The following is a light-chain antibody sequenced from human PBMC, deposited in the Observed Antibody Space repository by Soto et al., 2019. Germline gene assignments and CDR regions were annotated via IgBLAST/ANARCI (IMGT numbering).Light chain of an antibody. CDR1: QSFSSDY. CDR3: QQYGRQR. CDR2: GAS. J-gene: IGKJ4*01. V-gene: IGKV3-20*01. Sequence: EIVLTQCPGTLSLSPGERATLSCRASQSFSSDYLAWYQQKPGQAPRLLIYGASSRATGIPDRFSGSGSGTDFTLTISRLETEDFAVYYCQQYGRQRFGGGTKV.